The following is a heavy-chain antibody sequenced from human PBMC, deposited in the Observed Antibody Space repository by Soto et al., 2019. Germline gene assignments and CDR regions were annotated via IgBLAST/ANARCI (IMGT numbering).Heavy chain of an antibody. V-gene: IGHV4-4*02. CDR2: IYHSGDT. J-gene: IGHJ5*02. CDR1: GASITSINW. CDR3: ARDNHDFWSGYSWFDP. Sequence: LSLTCAVSGASITSINWWSWVRQPPGKGLDWIGKIYHSGDTYYTPSLKSRVTMSLDRSKNQFSLRLSSVTAADTAVYYCARDNHDFWSGYSWFDPWGQGTLVTVSS. D-gene: IGHD3-3*01.